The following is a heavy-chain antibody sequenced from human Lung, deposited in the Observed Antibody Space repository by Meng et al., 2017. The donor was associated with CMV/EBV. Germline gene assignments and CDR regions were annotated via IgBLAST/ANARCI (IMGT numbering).Heavy chain of an antibody. D-gene: IGHD3-22*01. CDR2: IRSKAYGGTT. J-gene: IGHJ6*02. CDR3: TRALDYYDSRAFYYYYGMDV. Sequence: GGSLRLXCTASGFTFGDYAMSWVRQAPGKGLEWVGFIRSKAYGGTTEYAASVKGRFTISRDDSKSIAYLQMNSLKTEDTAVYYCTRALDYYDSRAFYYYYGMDVWGPGTXVTVSS. CDR1: GFTFGDYA. V-gene: IGHV3-49*04.